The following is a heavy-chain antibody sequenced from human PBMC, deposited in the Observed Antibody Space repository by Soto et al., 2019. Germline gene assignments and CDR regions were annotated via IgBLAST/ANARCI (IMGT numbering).Heavy chain of an antibody. D-gene: IGHD4-17*01. CDR1: EFTFSDFY. J-gene: IGHJ6*02. V-gene: IGHV3-11*06. Sequence: PGGSLRLSCVASEFTFSDFYMSWIRQAPGKGLEWVSCISGSSSHTNYADSVKGRFTISRDNGRNSLYLQMNSLRAEDTAVYYCAKSFSDYHKSPYYYYGMEVWGQGTTVTVSS. CDR2: ISGSSSHT. CDR3: AKSFSDYHKSPYYYYGMEV.